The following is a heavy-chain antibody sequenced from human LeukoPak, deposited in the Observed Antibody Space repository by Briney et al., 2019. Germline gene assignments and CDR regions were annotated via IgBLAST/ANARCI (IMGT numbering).Heavy chain of an antibody. J-gene: IGHJ4*02. D-gene: IGHD3-10*01. V-gene: IGHV3-48*04. CDR1: GFTFSSYS. CDR2: ISSSSSTI. CDR3: ASGSGSYYLPDLDY. Sequence: GGSLRLSCAASGFTFSSYSMNWVRQAPGKGLEWVSYISSSSSTIYYADSVKGRFTISRDNAKNSLYLQMNSLRAEDTAVYYCASGSGSYYLPDLDYWGQGTLVTVSS.